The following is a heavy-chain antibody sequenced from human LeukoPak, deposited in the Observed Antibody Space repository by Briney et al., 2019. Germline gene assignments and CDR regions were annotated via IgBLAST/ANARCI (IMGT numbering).Heavy chain of an antibody. CDR3: AAHYGGNHFDY. D-gene: IGHD4-23*01. V-gene: IGHV1-2*06. Sequence: WMGRINPNRGGTNYAQKFQGRVTMTRDTSISTAYMELSRLRSDDTAVYYCAAHYGGNHFDYWGQGTLVTVSS. J-gene: IGHJ4*02. CDR2: INPNRGGT.